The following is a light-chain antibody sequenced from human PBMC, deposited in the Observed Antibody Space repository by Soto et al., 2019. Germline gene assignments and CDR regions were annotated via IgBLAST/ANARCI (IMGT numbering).Light chain of an antibody. V-gene: IGKV3-20*01. Sequence: EIVLTQSPDTLSLSPWERATLSCRASQSVSSNYLAWYQQKPGQAPRLLIYGASTRATGVPDRFSGSGSGTDFTLTIARLEPEDFALYFCQIYGNSPINCGQGTRREIK. CDR1: QSVSSNY. CDR3: QIYGNSPIN. J-gene: IGKJ5*01. CDR2: GAS.